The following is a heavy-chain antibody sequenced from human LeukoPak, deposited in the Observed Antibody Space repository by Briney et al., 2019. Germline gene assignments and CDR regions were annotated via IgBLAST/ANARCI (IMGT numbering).Heavy chain of an antibody. J-gene: IGHJ4*02. CDR2: IKSKTDGGTT. CDR3: TAYTYYDFWIGYYKPVYYFNY. V-gene: IGHV3-15*01. D-gene: IGHD3-3*01. Sequence: GGSLRLSCAASGFTFINAWMSWVRQAPGKGLEWVGRIKSKTDGGTTDYAAPVKGRFTISRDESKNMLYLQVNSLKTEDTAVYYCTAYTYYDFWIGYYKPVYYFNYWGQGTLVTVSS. CDR1: GFTFINAW.